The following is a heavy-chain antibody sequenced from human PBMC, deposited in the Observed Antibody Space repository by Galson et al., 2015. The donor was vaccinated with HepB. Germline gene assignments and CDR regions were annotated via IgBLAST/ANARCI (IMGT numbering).Heavy chain of an antibody. J-gene: IGHJ3*02. CDR1: GGSISSVYW. CDR3: ARKDVASGTPGAFHI. D-gene: IGHD6-13*01. CDR2: IFHSGST. Sequence: ETLSLTCTVAGGSISSVYWWDWDRQSPGQGLEWIGEIFHSGSTNYNPSLKSRVTISVDTSKNQFSLKLASVTAADTAVFYCARKDVASGTPGAFHIWGRGTTVTVSS. V-gene: IGHV4-4*02.